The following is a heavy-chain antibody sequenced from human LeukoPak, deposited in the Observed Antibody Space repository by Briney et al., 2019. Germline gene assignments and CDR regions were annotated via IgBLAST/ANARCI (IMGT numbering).Heavy chain of an antibody. V-gene: IGHV3-30*03. Sequence: GGSLRLSCAASGFTFSSYGMHWVRQAPGKGLEWVAVISYDGSNKYYADSVKGRFTISRDNSKNKLYLQMNSLRAEDTAVDYCASYGMDVWGQGATVSVS. CDR1: GFTFSSYG. J-gene: IGHJ6*02. CDR2: ISYDGSNK. CDR3: ASYGMDV.